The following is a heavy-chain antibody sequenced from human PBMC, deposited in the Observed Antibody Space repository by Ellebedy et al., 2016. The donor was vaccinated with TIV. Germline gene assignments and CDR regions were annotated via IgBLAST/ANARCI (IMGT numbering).Heavy chain of an antibody. Sequence: MPSETLSLTCAVYGGSFSGYYWSRIRQPPGKGLEWIGEINHSGSTNYNPSLKSRVTISVDTSKNQFSLNLSSVTAADTAVYYCARGSMVRGIIIPFDYWGPGTLVTVSS. D-gene: IGHD3-10*01. J-gene: IGHJ4*02. CDR2: INHSGST. CDR3: ARGSMVRGIIIPFDY. CDR1: GGSFSGYY. V-gene: IGHV4-34*01.